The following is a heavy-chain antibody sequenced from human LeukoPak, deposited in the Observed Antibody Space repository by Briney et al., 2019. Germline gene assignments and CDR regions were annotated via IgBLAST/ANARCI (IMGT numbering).Heavy chain of an antibody. J-gene: IGHJ4*02. CDR2: MKSDGSSR. CDR3: TRGGSYGDF. CDR1: GFTFRSYW. V-gene: IGHV3-74*01. D-gene: IGHD3-16*01. Sequence: PGGSLRLSCEASGFTFRSYWMHRVRQAPGRGLVWVSSMKSDGSSRSYADSVKGRFTISRDNTKNTLYLQMSSLIAADTAVYYCTRGGSYGDFWGQGTLVTVSS.